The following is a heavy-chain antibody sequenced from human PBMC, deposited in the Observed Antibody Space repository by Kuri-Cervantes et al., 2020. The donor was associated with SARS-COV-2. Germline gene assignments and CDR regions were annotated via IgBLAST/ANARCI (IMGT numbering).Heavy chain of an antibody. Sequence: ASVKVSCKASGYTFTSYDINWVRQATGQGLEWMGWMNPNSGNTGYAQKFQGRVTITRDTSASTAYMELSSLRSEDTAVYYCARGRGRYYYYGMDVWGQGTTVTVSS. J-gene: IGHJ6*02. CDR1: GYTFTSYD. V-gene: IGHV1-8*01. CDR3: ARGRGRYYYYGMDV. CDR2: MNPNSGNT. D-gene: IGHD3-10*01.